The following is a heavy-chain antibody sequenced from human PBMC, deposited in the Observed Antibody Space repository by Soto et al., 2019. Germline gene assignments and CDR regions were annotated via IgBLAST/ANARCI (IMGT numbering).Heavy chain of an antibody. Sequence: XETLSLTCTVAGCSMSSYSWSWIRQPAGKGLEWIGRIYTSGSTNYNPSLKSRVTMSVDTSKNQFSLKLSSVTAADTAVYYCARDLSLYSSSSPKYNWFDTRGQGTLVTVSS. J-gene: IGHJ5*02. CDR1: GCSMSSYS. CDR2: IYTSGST. D-gene: IGHD6-6*01. V-gene: IGHV4-4*07. CDR3: ARDLSLYSSSSPKYNWFDT.